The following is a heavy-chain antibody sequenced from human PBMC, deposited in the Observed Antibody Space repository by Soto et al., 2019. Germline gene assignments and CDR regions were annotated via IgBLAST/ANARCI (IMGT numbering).Heavy chain of an antibody. CDR1: GDSISRSKW. D-gene: IGHD3-10*01. CDR2: IYHSGIT. CDR3: AREHYGSGSYKP. J-gene: IGHJ4*02. V-gene: IGHV4-4*02. Sequence: QVQLQESGPGLVKPSGTLSLTCAVSGDSISRSKWWSWVRQPPGKGLEWIGEIYHSGITNYNPSLKRRVTISVDKAENQFSLELSSVTAADTAVYYCAREHYGSGSYKPWGQGTLVTVSS.